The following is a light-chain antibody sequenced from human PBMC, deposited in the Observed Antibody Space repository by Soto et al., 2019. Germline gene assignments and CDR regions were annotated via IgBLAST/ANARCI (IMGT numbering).Light chain of an antibody. CDR2: DAS. CDR3: QQYNSYSQYT. Sequence: DLQMTQSPSTLSASVGDRVTITCRASQSISNWLAWYQQKPGKAPKLLIYDASSLESGVPSRFSGSGSGTEFTLTISSLQPDDFATYFCQQYNSYSQYTFGQGTKLEIK. J-gene: IGKJ2*01. CDR1: QSISNW. V-gene: IGKV1-5*01.